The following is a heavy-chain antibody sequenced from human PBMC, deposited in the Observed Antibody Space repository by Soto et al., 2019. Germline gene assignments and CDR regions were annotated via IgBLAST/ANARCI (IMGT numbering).Heavy chain of an antibody. CDR2: IYYSGST. J-gene: IGHJ4*01. Sequence: SETLSLTCTVSGGSVSSGSHYWSWIRQPPGKGLEWIGHIYYSGSTNYNPSLRSRVTISLDTSKNQFSLKLSSVTAADTAVYYCALYDCVCGSYGLFYYWGHRSLV. V-gene: IGHV4-61*01. CDR1: GGSVSSGSHY. D-gene: IGHD3-16*02. CDR3: ALYDCVCGSYGLFYY.